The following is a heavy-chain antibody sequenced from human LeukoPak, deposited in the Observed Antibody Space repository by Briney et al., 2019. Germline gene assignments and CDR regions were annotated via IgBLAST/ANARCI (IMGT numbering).Heavy chain of an antibody. CDR2: IYYRVTS. CDR1: GGSISSYY. V-gene: IGHV4-59*01. J-gene: IGHJ4*02. CDR3: ARAVGGDGSGSL. D-gene: IGHD3-10*01. Sequence: SETLSLTCTVSGGSISSYYWSWIRQPPGKGLEWIGYIYYRVTSDYNPSLKSRVTMSVDMSTRQIPLKLSSVTAADTAVYYCARAVGGDGSGSLWGPGTLVTVSS.